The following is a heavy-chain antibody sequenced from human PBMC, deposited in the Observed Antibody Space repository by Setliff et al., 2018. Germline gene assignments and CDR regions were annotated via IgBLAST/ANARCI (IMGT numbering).Heavy chain of an antibody. Sequence: LRLSCAASGFTFSSYAMHWVRQAPGKGLEWVAVISYDGSNKYYADSVKGRFTISRDNSKNTVYVQMDSLRADDTAVYYCAKVHPTPYSIYALDIWGQGTMVTVS. D-gene: IGHD1-26*01. CDR3: AKVHPTPYSIYALDI. CDR2: ISYDGSNK. CDR1: GFTFSSYA. V-gene: IGHV3-30*07. J-gene: IGHJ3*02.